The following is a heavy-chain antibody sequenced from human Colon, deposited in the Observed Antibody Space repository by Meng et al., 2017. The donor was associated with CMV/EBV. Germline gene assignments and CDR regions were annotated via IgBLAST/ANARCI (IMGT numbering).Heavy chain of an antibody. V-gene: IGHV1-2*06. CDR1: GHTFANYY. Sequence: CKASGHTFANYYIHWVRQAPGQGPEWMGRINPNSGGSNYAEMFQGRVTLTRDTSINTVYMELSSLRSDDTAVYYCASYGSGTSSIFDYWGQGTLVTVSS. D-gene: IGHD3-10*01. CDR3: ASYGSGTSSIFDY. CDR2: INPNSGGS. J-gene: IGHJ4*02.